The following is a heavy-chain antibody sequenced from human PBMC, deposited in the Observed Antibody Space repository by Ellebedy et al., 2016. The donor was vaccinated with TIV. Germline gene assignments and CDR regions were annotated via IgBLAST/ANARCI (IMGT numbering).Heavy chain of an antibody. V-gene: IGHV3-33*01. CDR3: VRAPRGQYYFDY. CDR1: GFIFSNYG. D-gene: IGHD5-12*01. CDR2: IWSDGNYK. Sequence: GESLKISXASSGFIFSNYGMYWVRQARGKGLEWGAVIWSDGNYKYYVDSVKGRSTISRDNSKNTVYLEMNSLRAEDTAVYYCVRAPRGQYYFDYWGQGTLVTVSS. J-gene: IGHJ4*02.